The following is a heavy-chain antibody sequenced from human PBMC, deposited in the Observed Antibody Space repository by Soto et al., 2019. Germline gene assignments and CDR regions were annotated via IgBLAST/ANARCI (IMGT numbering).Heavy chain of an antibody. CDR2: IKSKTDGGTT. V-gene: IGHV3-15*01. CDR3: TTRSGYSYGLYYYYYGMDV. D-gene: IGHD5-18*01. J-gene: IGHJ6*02. CDR1: GFTFSNAW. Sequence: GGSLRLSCAASGFTFSNAWMSWVRQAPGKGLGWVGRIKSKTDGGTTDYAAPVKGRFTISRDDSKNTLYLQMNSLKTEDTAVYYCTTRSGYSYGLYYYYYGMDVWGQGTTVTVSS.